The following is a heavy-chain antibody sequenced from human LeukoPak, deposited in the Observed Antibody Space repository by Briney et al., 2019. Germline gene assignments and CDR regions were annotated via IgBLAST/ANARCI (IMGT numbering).Heavy chain of an antibody. CDR2: IRTKANTYAT. V-gene: IGHV3-73*01. J-gene: IGHJ5*02. CDR1: GFTFSSYS. Sequence: PGGSLRLSCAASGFTFSSYSMNWVRQASGKGLEWVGLIRTKANTYATAYAASVTGRFTISRDDSKITSYLQMNSLKTEDTALYFCTTSYSGNSWYDWFGPWGQGTLVTVSS. CDR3: TTSYSGNSWYDWFGP. D-gene: IGHD6-13*01.